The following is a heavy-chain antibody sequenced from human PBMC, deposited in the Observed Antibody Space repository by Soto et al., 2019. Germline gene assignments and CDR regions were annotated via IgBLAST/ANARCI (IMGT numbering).Heavy chain of an antibody. CDR3: ARDAPTVSGYPNYYYYYGMDV. CDR2: IYSGGST. Sequence: GGSLRLSCAASGFTVSSNYMSWVRQAPGKGLEWVSVIYSGGSTYYADSVKGRFTISRENSKNTLYSQMNSLRAEDTAVYYCARDAPTVSGYPNYYYYYGMDVWGQGTTVTVSS. D-gene: IGHD3-22*01. J-gene: IGHJ6*02. V-gene: IGHV3-53*01. CDR1: GFTVSSNY.